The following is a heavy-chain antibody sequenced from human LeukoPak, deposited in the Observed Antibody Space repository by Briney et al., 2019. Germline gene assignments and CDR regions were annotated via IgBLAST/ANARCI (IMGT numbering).Heavy chain of an antibody. Sequence: GGSLRLSCAASGFTFSSYAMSWVRQAPGKGLEWVSAISGSGGSTYYADSVKGRFTISRDNSKNTLYLQMNSLRAEDTAVYYCAKSWYDSSGHHGVFDYWGQGTLSPSPQ. CDR3: AKSWYDSSGHHGVFDY. CDR1: GFTFSSYA. D-gene: IGHD3-22*01. V-gene: IGHV3-23*01. J-gene: IGHJ4*02. CDR2: ISGSGGST.